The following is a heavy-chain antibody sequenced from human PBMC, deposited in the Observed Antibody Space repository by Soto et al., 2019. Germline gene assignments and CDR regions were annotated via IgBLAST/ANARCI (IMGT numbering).Heavy chain of an antibody. CDR3: ARETGVRYPFDP. D-gene: IGHD3-9*01. J-gene: IGHJ5*02. CDR2: INYSGST. Sequence: QVQLQESGPGLMKPSETLSLTCTVSGGSISSYFWSWIRQPPGRGLEWIGYINYSGSTNYNPSLKSRVTISVDTSKNQFSLKLSSVTAADTAMYYCARETGVRYPFDPWGQGTLVTVSS. CDR1: GGSISSYF. V-gene: IGHV4-59*01.